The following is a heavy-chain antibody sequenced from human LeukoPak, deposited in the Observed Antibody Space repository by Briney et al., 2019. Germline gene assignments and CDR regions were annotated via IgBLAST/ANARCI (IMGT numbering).Heavy chain of an antibody. V-gene: IGHV4-61*02. CDR3: ARVGTMVRGVIITPNWFDP. Sequence: SQTLSLTCTVSGGSISSGSYYWSWIRQPAGKGLEWIGRIYTSGSTNYNPSLKSRVTISVDTSKNQFSLKLSSVTAADTAVYYCARVGTMVRGVIITPNWFDPWGQGTLVTVSS. CDR2: IYTSGST. J-gene: IGHJ5*02. CDR1: GGSISSGSYY. D-gene: IGHD3-10*01.